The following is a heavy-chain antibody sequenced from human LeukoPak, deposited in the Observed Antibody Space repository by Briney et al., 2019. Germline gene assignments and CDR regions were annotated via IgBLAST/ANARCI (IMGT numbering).Heavy chain of an antibody. D-gene: IGHD2-2*01. Sequence: ASVKVSCKASGYTFTDFHVHGLRQAPGQGREWMGRVSPTSGGTKYAQKFQDRVTMTSETSVSTAYMELSSLRSDATATYYFSRTWGTEACRSPSCFQPDFDYWGQGSLVTVSS. CDR1: GYTFTDFH. CDR2: VSPTSGGT. V-gene: IGHV1-2*06. CDR3: SRTWGTEACRSPSCFQPDFDY. J-gene: IGHJ4*02.